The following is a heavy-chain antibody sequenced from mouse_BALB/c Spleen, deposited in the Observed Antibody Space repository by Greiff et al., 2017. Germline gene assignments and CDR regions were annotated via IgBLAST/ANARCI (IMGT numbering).Heavy chain of an antibody. J-gene: IGHJ3*01. Sequence: EVKLQESGPGLVKPSQSLSLTCSVTGYSITSGYYWNWIRQFPGNKLEWMGYISYDGSNNYNPSLKNRISITRDTSKNQFFLKLNSVTTEDTATYYCASDGYYFAYWGQGTLVTVSA. D-gene: IGHD2-3*01. CDR1: GYSITSGYY. V-gene: IGHV3-6*02. CDR3: ASDGYYFAY. CDR2: ISYDGSN.